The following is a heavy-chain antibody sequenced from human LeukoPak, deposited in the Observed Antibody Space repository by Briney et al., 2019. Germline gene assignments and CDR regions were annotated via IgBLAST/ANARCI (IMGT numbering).Heavy chain of an antibody. CDR3: ARGNPYYYDSSGYTFPY. V-gene: IGHV3-30-3*01. CDR1: GFTFSNYA. Sequence: GGSLRLSCAASGFTFSNYAMHWVRQAPGKGLEWVTLISYDGSDKYYADSVQGRPTISRDNSKNTLYLQMSSLRAEDTAVYYCARGNPYYYDSSGYTFPYWGQGALVTVSS. D-gene: IGHD3-22*01. CDR2: ISYDGSDK. J-gene: IGHJ4*02.